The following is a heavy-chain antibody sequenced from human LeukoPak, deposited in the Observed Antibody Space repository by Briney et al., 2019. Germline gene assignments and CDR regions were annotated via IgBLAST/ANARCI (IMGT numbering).Heavy chain of an antibody. CDR2: INHSGST. V-gene: IGHV4-34*01. CDR3: ARGRVAVAGTNFDY. CDR1: GGSFSGYY. Sequence: SETLSLTCAVYGGSFSGYYWSWIRQPPGKGLEWIGEINHSGSTNYNPSLKSRVTISVDTSKNQFSLKLSSVTAADTAMYYCARGRVAVAGTNFDYWGQGTLVTVSS. D-gene: IGHD6-19*01. J-gene: IGHJ4*02.